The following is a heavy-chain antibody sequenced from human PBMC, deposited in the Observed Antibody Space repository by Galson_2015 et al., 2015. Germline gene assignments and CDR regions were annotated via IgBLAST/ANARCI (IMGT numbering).Heavy chain of an antibody. CDR3: ARDRYSSSWYSGYGMDV. V-gene: IGHV1-18*01. Sequence: SVKVSCKASGYAFTSYGISWVRQAPGQGLEWIGWISAYNGNTNYAQKLQGRVTMTTDTSTSTAYMELRSLRSDDTAVYYSARDRYSSSWYSGYGMDVWGQGTTVTVSS. CDR1: GYAFTSYG. D-gene: IGHD6-13*01. J-gene: IGHJ6*02. CDR2: ISAYNGNT.